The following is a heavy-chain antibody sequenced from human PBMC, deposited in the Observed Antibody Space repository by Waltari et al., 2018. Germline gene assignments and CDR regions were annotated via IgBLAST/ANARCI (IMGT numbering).Heavy chain of an antibody. J-gene: IGHJ4*02. Sequence: EVQVVESGGGLGKTGGSLRVSGAASGFTFCNAWINWVRQAPGKGLEWVGRIKTKGEGGTTDYAAPVKGRFTISRDDSSNMAYLQMKSLRTEDTAIYYCTPKTNFWGQGTLVTVSS. V-gene: IGHV3-15*01. CDR1: GFTFCNAW. CDR2: IKTKGEGGTT. CDR3: TPKTNF.